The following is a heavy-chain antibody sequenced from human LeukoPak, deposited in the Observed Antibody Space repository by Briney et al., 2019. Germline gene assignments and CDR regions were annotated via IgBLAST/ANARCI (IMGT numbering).Heavy chain of an antibody. V-gene: IGHV4-34*01. Sequence: PSETLSLTCAVYGGSFSGYYWSWIRQPPGKGLEWIGEINHSGSTNYNPSLKSRVTISVDTSENQFSLNLSSVTAADTAVYYCARGLEAFSSGTFDYWGQGTLVTVSS. CDR2: INHSGST. D-gene: IGHD6-19*01. CDR3: ARGLEAFSSGTFDY. J-gene: IGHJ4*02. CDR1: GGSFSGYY.